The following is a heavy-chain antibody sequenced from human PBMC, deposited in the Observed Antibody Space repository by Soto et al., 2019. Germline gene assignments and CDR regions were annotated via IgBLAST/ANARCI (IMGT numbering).Heavy chain of an antibody. V-gene: IGHV3-23*01. J-gene: IGHJ4*02. CDR1: GFTFSSYW. CDR2: ISGSDDST. D-gene: IGHD6-6*01. CDR3: AKRSSSSTFDY. Sequence: GGSLRLSCAASGFTFSSYWMSWVRQAPGKGLEWVSVISGSDDSTYYADSVKGRFTISRDNSKNTLYLQMNSLRAEDTAVYYCAKRSSSSTFDYWGQGTLVTVSS.